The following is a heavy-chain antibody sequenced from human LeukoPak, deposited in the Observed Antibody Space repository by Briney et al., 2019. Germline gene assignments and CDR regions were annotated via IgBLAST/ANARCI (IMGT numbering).Heavy chain of an antibody. J-gene: IGHJ3*02. V-gene: IGHV4-59*01. CDR1: GGSISGYY. CDR2: INSWNT. Sequence: SETLSLTCTVSGGSISGYYWSWIRQPPGEGLEWIGYINSWNTNYNPSLKSRVTISVDTSTNQFSLKLTSVTAADTAIYYCARYRAFDIWGRGTLVTVSS. CDR3: ARYRAFDI.